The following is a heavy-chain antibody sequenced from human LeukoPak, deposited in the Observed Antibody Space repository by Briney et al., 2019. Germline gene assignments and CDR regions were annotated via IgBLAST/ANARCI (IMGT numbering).Heavy chain of an antibody. CDR2: IKSKTDGGTT. J-gene: IGHJ4*02. CDR3: TTVPYGDYNFDY. CDR1: GFTFSNAW. Sequence: GGSLRLSCAASGFTFSNAWLSWVRQAPGKGLEWVGRIKSKTDGGTTDYAAPAKGRFTISRDDSKNTLYLQMNSLKTEDTAIYFCTTVPYGDYNFDYWGQGTLVTVSS. V-gene: IGHV3-15*01. D-gene: IGHD4-17*01.